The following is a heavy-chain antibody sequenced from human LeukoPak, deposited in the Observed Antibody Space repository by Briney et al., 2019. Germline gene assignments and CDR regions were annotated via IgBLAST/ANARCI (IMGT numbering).Heavy chain of an antibody. D-gene: IGHD6-19*01. CDR2: IYYSGST. CDR3: ARGYSSGVPGY. V-gene: IGHV4-59*01. Sequence: SETLSLTRTVSGGSITPYYWSWIRQPPGKGLEWIGYIYYSGSTSYNPSLKSRVTISLDTSKNQFSLKLRSVTAADTAVYYCARGYSSGVPGYWGQGTLVTVSS. CDR1: GGSITPYY. J-gene: IGHJ4*02.